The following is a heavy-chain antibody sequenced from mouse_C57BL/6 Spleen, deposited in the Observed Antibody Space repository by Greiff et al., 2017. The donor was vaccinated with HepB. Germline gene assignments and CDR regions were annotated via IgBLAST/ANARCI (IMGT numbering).Heavy chain of an antibody. CDR1: GYTFTDYE. CDR2: IDPETGGT. V-gene: IGHV1-15*01. J-gene: IGHJ4*01. CDR3: TRRAVGAMDY. Sequence: QVHVKQSGAELVRPGASVTLSCKASGYTFTDYEMHWVKQTPVHGLEWIGAIDPETGGTAYNQKFKGKAILTADKSSSTAYMELRSLTSEDSAVYYCTRRAVGAMDYWGQGTSVTVSS. D-gene: IGHD1-1*01.